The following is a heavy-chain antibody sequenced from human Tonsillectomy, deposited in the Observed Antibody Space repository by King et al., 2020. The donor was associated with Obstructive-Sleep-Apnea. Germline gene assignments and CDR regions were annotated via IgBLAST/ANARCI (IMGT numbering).Heavy chain of an antibody. CDR2: IYYSGST. Sequence: LQLQESGPGLVKPSETLSLTCTVSGGSISSNSYWGWIRQPPGKGLEWIGHIYYSGSTYYNPSLNSRVTISVDTSKNQFSLELNSVTAADTAVYYCARADRDIAMGLFHYWGQGTLVTVSS. D-gene: IGHD5-18*01. J-gene: IGHJ4*02. CDR1: GGSISSNSY. CDR3: ARADRDIAMGLFHY. V-gene: IGHV4-39*07.